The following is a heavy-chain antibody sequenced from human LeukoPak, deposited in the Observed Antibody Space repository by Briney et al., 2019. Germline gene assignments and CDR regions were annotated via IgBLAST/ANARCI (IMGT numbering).Heavy chain of an antibody. Sequence: PGGSLRLSCAASRFTFDDYAMHWVRQAPGKGLEWVSLISWDGSITYYTDSVKGRFTVSRDNSKNSLYLQMNSLRAEDTAVYYCARENYGGLDYWGQGTLVTVSS. CDR1: RFTFDDYA. CDR2: ISWDGSIT. CDR3: ARENYGGLDY. V-gene: IGHV3-43D*03. D-gene: IGHD3-16*01. J-gene: IGHJ4*02.